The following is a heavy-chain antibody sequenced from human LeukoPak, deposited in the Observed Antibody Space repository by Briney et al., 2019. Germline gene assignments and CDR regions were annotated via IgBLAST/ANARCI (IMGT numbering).Heavy chain of an antibody. CDR1: GYTFTGYY. Sequence: GASVKVSCTASGYTFTGYYMHWVRQAPGQGLEWMGWINPNSGGTNYAQKFQGRVTMTRDTSISTAYMELSRLRSDDTAVYYCARRSIAVAVFDYWGQGTLVTVSS. CDR3: ARRSIAVAVFDY. D-gene: IGHD6-19*01. V-gene: IGHV1-2*02. J-gene: IGHJ4*02. CDR2: INPNSGGT.